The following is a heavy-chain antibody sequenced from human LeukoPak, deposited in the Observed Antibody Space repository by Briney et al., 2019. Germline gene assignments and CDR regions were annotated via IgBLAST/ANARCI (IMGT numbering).Heavy chain of an antibody. V-gene: IGHV3-15*01. J-gene: IGHJ4*02. CDR2: IKSKSDGGTT. Sequence: GGSLRLSCVASGFTVTNAWVSWVRQAPGKGPERVGRIKSKSDGGTTDYDAPVKGRFIISREDSKNTLYLQMNSLRSEDTAVYYCTTQGFVGGSRTFFDYWGQGTLVTVSS. CDR3: TTQGFVGGSRTFFDY. D-gene: IGHD3-16*01. CDR1: GFTVTNAW.